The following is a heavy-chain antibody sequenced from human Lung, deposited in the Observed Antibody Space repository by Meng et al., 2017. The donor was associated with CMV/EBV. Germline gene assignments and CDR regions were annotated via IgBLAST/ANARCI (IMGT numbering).Heavy chain of an antibody. J-gene: IGHJ4*02. CDR3: ARDNNWGPDY. Sequence: SVXVSCKASGYTFTAHYFHWVRQAPGQGLEWMGWIHPHRGDTNYAQQFQGRVTLTRDTSINTGYMELTRLTSDDTAVYYCARDNNWGPDYWGQGTLVTVPQ. V-gene: IGHV1-2*02. D-gene: IGHD7-27*01. CDR1: GYTFTAHY. CDR2: IHPHRGDT.